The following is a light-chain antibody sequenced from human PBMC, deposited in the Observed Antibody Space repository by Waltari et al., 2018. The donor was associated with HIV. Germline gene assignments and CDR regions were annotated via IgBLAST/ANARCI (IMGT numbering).Light chain of an antibody. V-gene: IGLV2-14*01. CDR2: AVS. CDR1: SSDNRGFAY. CDR3: SSYSRSSTRVL. Sequence: QSALTQPASVSASPGQSITISCTGASSDNRGFAYVPWYHHNPGHVPKRIIYAVSDRPSGVANRFSGSKSGSTASLSISGLQAEDDAVYYCSSYSRSSTRVLFGGGTKLTVL. J-gene: IGLJ2*01.